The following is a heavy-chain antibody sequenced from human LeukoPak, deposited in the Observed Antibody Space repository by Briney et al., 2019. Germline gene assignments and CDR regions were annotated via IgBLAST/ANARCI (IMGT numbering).Heavy chain of an antibody. J-gene: IGHJ6*04. CDR1: GFTFSSYG. V-gene: IGHV3-30*18. Sequence: GGSLRLSCAASGFTFSSYGMHWVRQAPGKGLEWVAVISYDGSNKYYADSVKGRFTISRDNSENTVYLQVNSLRAEDTAVYYCAELGITMIGGVWGKGTTVTISS. D-gene: IGHD3-10*02. CDR2: ISYDGSNK. CDR3: AELGITMIGGV.